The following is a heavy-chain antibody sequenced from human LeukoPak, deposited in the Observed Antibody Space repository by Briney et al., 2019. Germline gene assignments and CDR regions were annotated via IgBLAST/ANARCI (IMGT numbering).Heavy chain of an antibody. CDR3: ARSPLWFGELLSTDY. V-gene: IGHV3-33*01. D-gene: IGHD3-10*01. CDR1: GFTFSSYG. CDR2: IWYDGSSK. Sequence: PGGSLRLSCAASGFTFSSYGMHWVRQAPGKGLEWVAVIWYDGSSKYYADSVKGRFTISRDNSKNTLYLQMNSLRAEDTAVYYCARSPLWFGELLSTDYWGQGTLVTVSS. J-gene: IGHJ4*02.